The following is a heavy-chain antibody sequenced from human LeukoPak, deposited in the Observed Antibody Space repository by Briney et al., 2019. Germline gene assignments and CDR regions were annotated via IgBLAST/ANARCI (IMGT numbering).Heavy chain of an antibody. V-gene: IGHV1-18*01. D-gene: IGHD3-10*01. CDR3: ARDKLWVGELLDRCDY. CDR1: GYTFTSYG. Sequence: ASVKVSCKASGYTFTSYGISWVRQAPGQGLEWMGWISAYNGNTNYAQKLQGRVTMTTDTSTSTAYMEMRRQRSDDTAVYYCARDKLWVGELLDRCDYWGQGTLVTVSS. J-gene: IGHJ4*02. CDR2: ISAYNGNT.